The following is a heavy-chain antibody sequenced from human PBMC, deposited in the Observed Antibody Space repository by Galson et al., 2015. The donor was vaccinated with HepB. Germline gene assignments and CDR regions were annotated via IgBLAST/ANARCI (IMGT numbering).Heavy chain of an antibody. D-gene: IGHD4-23*01. V-gene: IGHV4-59*01. J-gene: IGHJ4*02. CDR3: ARSRIGYGGNMGIFDF. CDR2: VSFRGST. Sequence: TLSLTCTVSGGAISNSYWAWIRQPPGKGLQWIGHVSFRGSTTYNSSLKSRVTISLDTSKSHVSLKVTSVTAADTAVYFCARSRIGYGGNMGIFDFWGQGALVTVSS. CDR1: GGAISNSY.